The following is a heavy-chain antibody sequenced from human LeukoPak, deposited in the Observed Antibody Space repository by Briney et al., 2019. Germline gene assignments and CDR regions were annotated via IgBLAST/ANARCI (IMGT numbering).Heavy chain of an antibody. V-gene: IGHV3-21*01. J-gene: IGHJ4*02. CDR1: GFTFSSYS. D-gene: IGHD5-24*01. CDR3: AKGGDGYNPFLGY. CDR2: ISSSSSYI. Sequence: GGSLRLSCAASGFTFSSYSMNWVRQAPGKGLEWVSSISSSSSYIYYADSVKGRFTISRDNAKNSLYLQMNSLRAEDTAVYYCAKGGDGYNPFLGYWGQGTLVTVSS.